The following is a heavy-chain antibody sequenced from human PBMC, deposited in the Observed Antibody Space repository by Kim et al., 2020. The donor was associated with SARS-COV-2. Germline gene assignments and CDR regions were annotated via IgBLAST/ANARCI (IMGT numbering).Heavy chain of an antibody. CDR2: IIPIFGTA. D-gene: IGHD3-3*01. CDR1: GGTFSSYA. CDR3: ASLESNPTWFDP. J-gene: IGHJ5*02. Sequence: SVKVSCKASGGTFSSYAISWVRQAPGQGLEWMGGIIPIFGTANYAQKFQGRVTITADESTSTAYMELSSLRSEDTAVYYCASLESNPTWFDPWGQGTLVTVSS. V-gene: IGHV1-69*13.